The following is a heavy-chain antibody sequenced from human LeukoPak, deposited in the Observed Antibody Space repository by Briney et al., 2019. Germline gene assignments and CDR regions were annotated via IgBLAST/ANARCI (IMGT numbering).Heavy chain of an antibody. V-gene: IGHV5-51*01. D-gene: IGHD6-19*01. CDR1: GYRFTSYW. CDR2: IYPGDSDT. CDR3: ARGTIAVAPNDAFDI. Sequence: GEALKISFKGSGYRFTSYWIGWVRPMPGKGLEWRGIIYPGDSDTRYSPSFQGQVTISADKSISTAYLQWSSLKASDTAMYYCARGTIAVAPNDAFDIWGQGTMVTVSS. J-gene: IGHJ3*02.